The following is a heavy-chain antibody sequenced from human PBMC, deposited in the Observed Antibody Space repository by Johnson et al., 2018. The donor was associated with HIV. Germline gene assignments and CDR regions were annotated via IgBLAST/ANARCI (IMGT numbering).Heavy chain of an antibody. Sequence: VQLVESGGGLVQPGGSLRLSCAASGFTFSTYAIHWVRQAPGKGLEWVSGINWNGGSRDYADSVKGRFTISRDNGKNSLYLQMNSLRAEDTALYYCTTDLRVTTSLRAFDIWGQGTMVTVSS. D-gene: IGHD4-17*01. CDR3: TTDLRVTTSLRAFDI. CDR2: INWNGGSR. V-gene: IGHV3-20*04. J-gene: IGHJ3*02. CDR1: GFTFSTYA.